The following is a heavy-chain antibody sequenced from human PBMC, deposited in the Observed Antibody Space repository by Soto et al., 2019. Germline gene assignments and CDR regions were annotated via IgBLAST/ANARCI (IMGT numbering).Heavy chain of an antibody. Sequence: ASVKVSCKASGGTFSSYAISWVRQAPGQGLEWMGGIIPIFGTANYAQKFQGRVTITADESTSTAYMELSSLRSEDTAVYYCATVLRFLEWLPRDYYYHGMDVWGQGTTVTVS. CDR2: IIPIFGTA. D-gene: IGHD3-3*01. CDR1: GGTFSSYA. CDR3: ATVLRFLEWLPRDYYYHGMDV. V-gene: IGHV1-69*13. J-gene: IGHJ6*02.